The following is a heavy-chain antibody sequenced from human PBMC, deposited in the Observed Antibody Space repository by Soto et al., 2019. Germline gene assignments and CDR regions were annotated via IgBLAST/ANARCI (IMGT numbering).Heavy chain of an antibody. Sequence: QVHLVQSGAEVKKPGASVKVSCKGSGYTFTSYGITWVRQAPGQGLEWMGWISAHNGNTDYVQKLQDRLTVTRDTSTSTSYMELRSVRSVDTAVYYCARGRYGDYWGQGALDTVSS. CDR3: ARGRYGDY. CDR2: ISAHNGNT. J-gene: IGHJ4*02. D-gene: IGHD1-1*01. V-gene: IGHV1-18*01. CDR1: GYTFTSYG.